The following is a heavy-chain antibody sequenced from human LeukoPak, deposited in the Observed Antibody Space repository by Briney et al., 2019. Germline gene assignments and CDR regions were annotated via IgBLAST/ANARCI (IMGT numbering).Heavy chain of an antibody. V-gene: IGHV3-53*01. CDR2: IYSGGST. Sequence: QTGGSLRLSCAASGFTVSSNYMSWVRQAPGKGLEWVSVIYSGGSTYYADSVKGRFTISRDNSKNTLYLQMNSLRAEDTAVYYCARDVRGTTGTTVNDYWGQGTLVTVSS. CDR1: GFTVSSNY. J-gene: IGHJ4*02. CDR3: ARDVRGTTGTTVNDY. D-gene: IGHD1-1*01.